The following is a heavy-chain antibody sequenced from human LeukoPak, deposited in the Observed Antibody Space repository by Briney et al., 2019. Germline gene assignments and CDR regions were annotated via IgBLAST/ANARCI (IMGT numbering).Heavy chain of an antibody. CDR2: ISASGGST. D-gene: IGHD2-21*02. CDR1: GFTFSNYG. CDR3: AKDGTGCGGDCYSDY. J-gene: IGHJ4*02. V-gene: IGHV3-23*01. Sequence: GGSLRLSCAASGFTFSNYGMSWVRQAPGKGLEWVSAISASGGSTYYADSVKGRFTISRDNSKNTLYLQMNSLRAADTAVYHCAKDGTGCGGDCYSDYWGQGTLLTVSS.